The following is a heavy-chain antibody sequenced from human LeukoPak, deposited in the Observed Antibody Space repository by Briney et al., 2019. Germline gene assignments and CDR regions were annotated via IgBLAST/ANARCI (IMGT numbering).Heavy chain of an antibody. CDR1: GFTFSSYG. CDR3: ARGQDSGNPLYYFDY. Sequence: GGSLRLSCAASGFTFSSYGMHWVRQAPGKGLEWVAVISYDGSNKYYADSVKGRFTISRDNSKNTLYLQMNSLRAEDTAVYYCARGQDSGNPLYYFDYWGQGTLVTVSS. D-gene: IGHD3-10*01. CDR2: ISYDGSNK. V-gene: IGHV3-30*03. J-gene: IGHJ4*02.